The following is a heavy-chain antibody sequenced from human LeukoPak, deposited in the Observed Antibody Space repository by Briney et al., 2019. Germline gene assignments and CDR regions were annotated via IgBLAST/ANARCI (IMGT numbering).Heavy chain of an antibody. CDR1: GFTFGTYA. Sequence: GGSLRLSCAASGFTFGTYAMSWVRQAPGKGVEWISAISGSGGSTYYADSVKGRFTISRGNSKNTLYLQMNSLRAEDTAVYYCAKIPYSSGWVQNWFDPWGQGTLVTVSS. CDR2: ISGSGGST. D-gene: IGHD6-19*01. J-gene: IGHJ5*02. V-gene: IGHV3-23*01. CDR3: AKIPYSSGWVQNWFDP.